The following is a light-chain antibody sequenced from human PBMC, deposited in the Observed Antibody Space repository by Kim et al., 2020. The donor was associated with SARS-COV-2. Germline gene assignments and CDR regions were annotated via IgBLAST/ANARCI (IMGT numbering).Light chain of an antibody. CDR2: GAS. CDR1: QKVDSSY. V-gene: IGKV3-20*01. CDR3: QQYGGSPGT. Sequence: SPGERAALSCRTSQKVDSSYIAWYQQKPGQTPKLLFYGASFRASGIPDRFSGTGSGTVFSLTISSLEPDDFAVYYCQQYGGSPGTFGQGTKVDIK. J-gene: IGKJ1*01.